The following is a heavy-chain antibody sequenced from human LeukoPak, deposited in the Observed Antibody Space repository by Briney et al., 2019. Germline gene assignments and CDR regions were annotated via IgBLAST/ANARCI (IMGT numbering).Heavy chain of an antibody. Sequence: GGSLRLSCVASGFTFNTFAMIWVRQPPGKGLEWVSSITSGETYIYYADSVKGRFTISRDDAKNSVYLQMNSLRAEDTAVYYCAKDRTYESSGYLDYWGQGTLVTVSS. CDR2: ITSGETYI. D-gene: IGHD3-22*01. CDR3: AKDRTYESSGYLDY. J-gene: IGHJ4*02. CDR1: GFTFNTFA. V-gene: IGHV3-21*01.